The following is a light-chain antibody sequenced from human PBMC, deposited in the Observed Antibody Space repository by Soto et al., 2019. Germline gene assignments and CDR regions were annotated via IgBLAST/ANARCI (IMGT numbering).Light chain of an antibody. CDR3: CSYAGSSTWV. J-gene: IGLJ3*02. CDR2: EAT. Sequence: QSVLTQPASVSGSPGQSISISCTGSSSDVGSYNFVSWYQQYPGKAPKLIIHEATERPSGISDRFSASKSGSTASLTICGLQAEDEAHYFCCSYAGSSTWVFGGGTKLTVL. CDR1: SSDVGSYNF. V-gene: IGLV2-23*01.